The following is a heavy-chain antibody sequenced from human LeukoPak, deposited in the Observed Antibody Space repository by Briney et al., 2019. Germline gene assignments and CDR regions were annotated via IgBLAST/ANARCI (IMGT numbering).Heavy chain of an antibody. D-gene: IGHD6-6*01. CDR2: MNPNSGNT. Sequence: GASVKVSCKASGYTFASYDINWVRQATGHRLEWMGWMNPNSGNTGYAQKFQGRVTMTRDTSKNTAYMELSNLRSEDTAVYYCARSTDSSAPYYYYHMDVWGEGTTVTVSS. CDR3: ARSTDSSAPYYYYHMDV. CDR1: GYTFASYD. J-gene: IGHJ6*03. V-gene: IGHV1-8*01.